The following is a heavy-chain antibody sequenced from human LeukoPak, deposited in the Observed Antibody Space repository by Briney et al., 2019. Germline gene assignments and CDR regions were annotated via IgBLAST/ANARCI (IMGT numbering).Heavy chain of an antibody. D-gene: IGHD3-10*01. CDR3: AKDLRTYGSGIYRLPTVIFDY. CDR2: IIGSGGDT. Sequence: PGGSLRLSCAASGFTFSNYAMSWVRQAPGKGLGWVSSIIGSGGDTYYADSVKGRFTISRDNSKNTLYLQMNSLRAEDTAVYYCAKDLRTYGSGIYRLPTVIFDYWGQGTLVTVSS. J-gene: IGHJ4*02. CDR1: GFTFSNYA. V-gene: IGHV3-23*01.